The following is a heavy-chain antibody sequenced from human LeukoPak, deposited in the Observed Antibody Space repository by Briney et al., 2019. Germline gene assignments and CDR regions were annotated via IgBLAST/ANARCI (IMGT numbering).Heavy chain of an antibody. CDR1: GGSISSYY. CDR2: IYTSGST. Sequence: PSETLSLTCTVSGGSISSYYWSWIRQPAGKGLQWIGRIYTSGSTNYNPSLKSRVTMSVDTSKNQFSLKLSSVTAADTAVYYCASGVTVTQTNAFDIWGQGTMVTVSS. CDR3: ASGVTVTQTNAFDI. D-gene: IGHD4-17*01. J-gene: IGHJ3*02. V-gene: IGHV4-4*07.